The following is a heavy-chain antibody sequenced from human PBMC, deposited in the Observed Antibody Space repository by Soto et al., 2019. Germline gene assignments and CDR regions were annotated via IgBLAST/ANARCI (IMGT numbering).Heavy chain of an antibody. D-gene: IGHD2-15*01. V-gene: IGHV1-3*01. CDR1: GGTFSSYA. CDR3: AREVVAASGPGFDP. J-gene: IGHJ5*02. Sequence: ASVKVSCKASGGTFSSYAMHWVRQAPGQRLEWMGWINAGNGNTKYSQKFQGRVTITRDTSASTAYMELSSLRSEDTAVYYCAREVVAASGPGFDPWGQGTLVTVSS. CDR2: INAGNGNT.